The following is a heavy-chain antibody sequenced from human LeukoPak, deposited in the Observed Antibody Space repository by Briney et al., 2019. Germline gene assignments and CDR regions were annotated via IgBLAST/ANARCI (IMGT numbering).Heavy chain of an antibody. CDR3: AKDRSGHRFGWTFDY. D-gene: IGHD5-18*01. V-gene: IGHV3-43*02. CDR2: IIGGGGST. Sequence: PGVSLRLSCAASGFTFDDYAMHWVRQAPGKGLVCVSLIIGGGGSTDYADSVKVRFTISRDNSKNSLYLQMTSLRNNETHLYDCAKDRSGHRFGWTFDYWGQGTPVTVS. J-gene: IGHJ4*02. CDR1: GFTFDDYA.